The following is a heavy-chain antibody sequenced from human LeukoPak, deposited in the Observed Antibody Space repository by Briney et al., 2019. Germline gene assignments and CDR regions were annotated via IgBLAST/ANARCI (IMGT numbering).Heavy chain of an antibody. CDR2: IYYSGST. CDR1: GGSISSSSYY. V-gene: IGHV4-39*07. CDR3: ARGPNRSSWYRFDY. Sequence: SSETLSLTCTVSGGSISSSSYYWGWIRQPPGKGLEWIGSIYYSGSTYYNPSLKSRVTISVDTSKNQFSLKLSSVTAADTAVYYCARGPNRSSWYRFDYWGQGTLVTVSS. D-gene: IGHD6-13*01. J-gene: IGHJ4*02.